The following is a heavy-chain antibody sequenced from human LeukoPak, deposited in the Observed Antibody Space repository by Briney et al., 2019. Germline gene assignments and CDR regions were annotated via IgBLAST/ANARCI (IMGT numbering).Heavy chain of an antibody. CDR2: IYSGGTT. CDR3: ARDRIGYMDV. D-gene: IGHD3-10*01. CDR1: GFTLSANY. Sequence: GGSLKLSCAASGFTLSANYMSWVRQAPGKGLEWVSVIYSGGTTVYADSVKGRFTIPRDTSKNTLSLQMNSLRVEDTAIYYCARDRIGYMDVWGKGTSVIVSS. V-gene: IGHV3-53*01. J-gene: IGHJ6*03.